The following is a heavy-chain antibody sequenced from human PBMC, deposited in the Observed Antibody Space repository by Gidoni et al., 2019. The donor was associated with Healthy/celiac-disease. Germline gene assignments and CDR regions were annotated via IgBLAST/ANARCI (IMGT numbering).Heavy chain of an antibody. J-gene: IGHJ4*02. CDR1: GFTVSCNY. D-gene: IGHD5-12*01. V-gene: IGHV3-66*01. Sequence: EVQLVESGGGLVQPGGSLRLSCEASGFTVSCNYMSWVRQAPGKGLEWVSVIYSGGSTYYADSVKGRFTISRDNSKNTLYLQMNSLRAEDTAVYYCARDLGGYGSDAFDYWGQGTLVTVSS. CDR3: ARDLGGYGSDAFDY. CDR2: IYSGGST.